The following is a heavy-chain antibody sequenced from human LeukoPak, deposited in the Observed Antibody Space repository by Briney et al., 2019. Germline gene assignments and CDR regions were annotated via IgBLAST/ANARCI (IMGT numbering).Heavy chain of an antibody. Sequence: GGSLRLSCAASGFTFSSYAMSWVRQAPGKGLEWVSAISGSGGSTYYADSVKGRFTISRDNSKNTLYLQMNSLRAEDTAVYYCAKDGDSSGWYEPGYYFDYWGQGTLVTVSS. J-gene: IGHJ4*02. CDR2: ISGSGGST. D-gene: IGHD6-19*01. V-gene: IGHV3-23*01. CDR3: AKDGDSSGWYEPGYYFDY. CDR1: GFTFSSYA.